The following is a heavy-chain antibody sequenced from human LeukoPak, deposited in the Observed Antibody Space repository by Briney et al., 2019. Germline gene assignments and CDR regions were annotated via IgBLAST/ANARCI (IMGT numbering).Heavy chain of an antibody. Sequence: GGSLRLSCAASEFTFSSYSMNWVRQAPGKGLEWVSSISSSSSYIYYADSVKGRFTISRDNAKNSLYLQMNSLRAEDTAVYYCARDRSGYSSSWYGLRKYYFDYWGQGTLVTVSS. V-gene: IGHV3-21*01. J-gene: IGHJ4*02. D-gene: IGHD6-13*01. CDR2: ISSSSSYI. CDR1: EFTFSSYS. CDR3: ARDRSGYSSSWYGLRKYYFDY.